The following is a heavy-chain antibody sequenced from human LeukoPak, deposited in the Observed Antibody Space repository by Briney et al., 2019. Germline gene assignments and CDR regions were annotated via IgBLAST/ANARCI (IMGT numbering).Heavy chain of an antibody. CDR1: GGSFSGYY. Sequence: PSETLSLTCAVYGGSFSGYYWSWIRQPPGKGLEWIGEINHSGSTNYNPSLKSRVTISVDTSKNQFSLKLSSVTAADTAVYYCARKKYYDILTGLYNWFVPWGQGTLVTVSS. J-gene: IGHJ5*02. CDR3: ARKKYYDILTGLYNWFVP. V-gene: IGHV4-34*01. D-gene: IGHD3-9*01. CDR2: INHSGST.